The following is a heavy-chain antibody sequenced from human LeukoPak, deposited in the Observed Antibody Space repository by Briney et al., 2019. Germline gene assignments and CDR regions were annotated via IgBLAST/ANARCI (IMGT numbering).Heavy chain of an antibody. CDR2: IYYSGST. J-gene: IGHJ4*02. Sequence: PSETLSLTCTVSGGSISSYYWSWIRQPPGKGLEWIGYIYYSGSTNYNPSLKSRVTISVDTSKNQFSLKLSSVTAADTAVYYCAALGSYYYGSGSQDYWGQGTLVTVSS. D-gene: IGHD3-10*01. CDR3: AALGSYYYGSGSQDY. CDR1: GGSISSYY. V-gene: IGHV4-59*08.